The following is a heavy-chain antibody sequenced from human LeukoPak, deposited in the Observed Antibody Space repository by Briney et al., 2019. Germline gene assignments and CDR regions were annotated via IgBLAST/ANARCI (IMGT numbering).Heavy chain of an antibody. Sequence: GGSLRLSCAASGFTFINAWMSWVRQAPGKGLEWVGRIKSKTDGGTTDYAAPVKGRFTISRDDSKNTLYLQMNSLKTEDTAVYYCTTGRTGYCSSTSCYTAKGSNWFDPWGQGPLVTVSS. CDR3: TTGRTGYCSSTSCYTAKGSNWFDP. CDR1: GFTFINAW. CDR2: IKSKTDGGTT. J-gene: IGHJ5*02. D-gene: IGHD2-2*02. V-gene: IGHV3-15*01.